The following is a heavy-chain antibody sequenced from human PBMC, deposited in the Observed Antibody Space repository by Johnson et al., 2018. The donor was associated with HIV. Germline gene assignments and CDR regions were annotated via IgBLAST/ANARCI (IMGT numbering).Heavy chain of an antibody. CDR1: GFTFSQFA. CDR3: ARPHIVVVTAGYAFDI. CDR2: ISYDGTKK. D-gene: IGHD2-21*02. V-gene: IGHV3-30*04. J-gene: IGHJ3*02. Sequence: QVQLVESGGGLVKPGGSLRLSCAASGFTFSQFAMHWVRQAPGKGLEWVAIISYDGTKKYYADSVRGRFTISRDNSKNTLYLQMNSLRAEDTAVYYCARPHIVVVTAGYAFDIWGQGTMVIVSS.